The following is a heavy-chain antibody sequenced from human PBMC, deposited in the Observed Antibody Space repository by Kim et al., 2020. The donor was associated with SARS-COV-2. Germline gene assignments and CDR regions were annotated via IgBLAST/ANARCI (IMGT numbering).Heavy chain of an antibody. J-gene: IGHJ4*02. V-gene: IGHV1-24*01. CDR2: T. Sequence: TIYAQKFQGRVTMTEDTSTDTAYMELSSLRSEDTAVYYCATGPSVTTLDYWGQGTLVTVSS. D-gene: IGHD4-17*01. CDR3: ATGPSVTTLDY.